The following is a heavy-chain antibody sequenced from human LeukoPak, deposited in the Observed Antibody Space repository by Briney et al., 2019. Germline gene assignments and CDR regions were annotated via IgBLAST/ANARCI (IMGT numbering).Heavy chain of an antibody. J-gene: IGHJ6*04. V-gene: IGHV1-69*06. Sequence: SVKVSCKASGGTFDSHAISWVRQAPGQGLEWMGAIIPMYNTANYAQKFQGRVAIIADKSTSTACMELSSLRSDDTAVYYCASAQNNHGYVYYGMDVWGEGTTVTVSS. CDR2: IIPMYNTA. CDR1: GGTFDSHA. D-gene: IGHD5-12*01. CDR3: ASAQNNHGYVYYGMDV.